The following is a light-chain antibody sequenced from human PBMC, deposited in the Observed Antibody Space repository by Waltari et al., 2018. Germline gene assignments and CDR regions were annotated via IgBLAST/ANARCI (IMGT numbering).Light chain of an antibody. Sequence: DIQMTQSPSSLPASVGDRVTITCRASQSIISYLNWYQQKPGKAPKLPIYAASSLQSGVPSRFSGSGSGTDFTLTISSLQPEDFATYYCQQSYSTLALTFGGGTKVEIK. V-gene: IGKV1-39*01. CDR3: QQSYSTLALT. CDR2: AAS. CDR1: QSIISY. J-gene: IGKJ4*01.